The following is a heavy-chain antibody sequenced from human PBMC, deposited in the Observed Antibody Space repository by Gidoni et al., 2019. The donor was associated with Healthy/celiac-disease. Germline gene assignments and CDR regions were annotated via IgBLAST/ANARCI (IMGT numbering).Heavy chain of an antibody. CDR1: GGSIRSYY. J-gene: IGHJ6*03. D-gene: IGHD5-18*01. CDR3: ARGDTAMVPYYYYYYMDV. CDR2: IYYSGST. V-gene: IGHV4-59*01. Sequence: QVQLQESGPGLVKPSETLSLTCTVSGGSIRSYYWSWIRQPPGKGLEWIGYIYYSGSTNYNPSLKSRVTISVDTSKNQFSLKLSSVTAADTAVYYCARGDTAMVPYYYYYYMDVWGKGTTVTVSS.